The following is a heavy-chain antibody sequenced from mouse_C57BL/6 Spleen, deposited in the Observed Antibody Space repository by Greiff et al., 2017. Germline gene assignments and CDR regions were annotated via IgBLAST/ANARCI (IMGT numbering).Heavy chain of an antibody. J-gene: IGHJ4*01. CDR1: GYTFTSYW. CDR3: ARKGYYYGSSLYYAMDY. Sequence: QVQLQQPGAELVKPGASVKMSCKASGYTFTSYWITWVKQRPGQGLEWIGDIYPGSGSTNYNEKFKSKATLTVDTSSSTAYMQLSSVTSEDSAVYYCARKGYYYGSSLYYAMDYWGQGTSVTVSS. CDR2: IYPGSGST. V-gene: IGHV1-55*01. D-gene: IGHD1-1*01.